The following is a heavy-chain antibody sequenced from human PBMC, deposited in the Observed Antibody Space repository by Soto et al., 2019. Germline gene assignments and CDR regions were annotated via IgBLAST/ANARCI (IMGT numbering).Heavy chain of an antibody. Sequence: EVQLVESGGGLVKPGGSLRLSCAASGFTFSSHDMQWVRQATGKGLEWVSAIGTAGDTTYLGSVKGRFTISSENTKNSQNLQINRLRAGDTVVYYCARCVGFGELFYWLDPWGQGTLVSVSS. CDR3: ARCVGFGELFYWLDP. CDR1: GFTFSSHD. CDR2: IGTAGDT. D-gene: IGHD3-10*01. J-gene: IGHJ5*02. V-gene: IGHV3-13*01.